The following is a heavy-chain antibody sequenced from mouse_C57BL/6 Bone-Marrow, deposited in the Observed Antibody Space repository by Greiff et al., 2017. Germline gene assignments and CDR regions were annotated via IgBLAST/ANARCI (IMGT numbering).Heavy chain of an antibody. J-gene: IGHJ4*01. Sequence: EVKLQQSGPELVKPGASVKMSCKASGYTFTDYNMHWVKQSHGKSLEWIGYINPNNGGTSYNQKFKGKATLAVNKSSSTAYMELRSLTSADSAVYYCANDLLWLRRYYYAMDYWGQGTSVTVSS. CDR3: ANDLLWLRRYYYAMDY. D-gene: IGHD2-2*01. CDR2: INPNNGGT. CDR1: GYTFTDYN. V-gene: IGHV1-22*01.